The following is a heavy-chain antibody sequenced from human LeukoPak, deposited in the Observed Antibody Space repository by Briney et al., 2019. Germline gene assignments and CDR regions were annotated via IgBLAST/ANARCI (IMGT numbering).Heavy chain of an antibody. J-gene: IGHJ4*02. Sequence: SENVSLTCTVSGGSISGFHWSWIRQPPGKGLEWIGYIHYSGSTDYNPSLKSRVTISVDTSKNQFSLKLSSVTAADTAVYYCTRHLDYYGSGRYEYWGQGTLVTVSS. CDR2: IHYSGST. CDR1: GGSISGFH. D-gene: IGHD3-10*01. V-gene: IGHV4-59*08. CDR3: TRHLDYYGSGRYEY.